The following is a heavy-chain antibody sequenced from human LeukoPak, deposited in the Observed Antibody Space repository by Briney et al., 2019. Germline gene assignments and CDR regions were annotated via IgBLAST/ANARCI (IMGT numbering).Heavy chain of an antibody. CDR1: GFTFSSYE. V-gene: IGHV3-48*03. J-gene: IGHJ6*03. CDR2: ISSSGSTI. Sequence: PGGSLRLSCAASGFTFSSYEMNWVRQAPGKGLEWVSYISSSGSTIYYADSVKGRFTISRDNAKNSLYPQMNSLRAEDTAVYYCARAPYTIFGAMDVWGKGTTVTVSS. CDR3: ARAPYTIFGAMDV. D-gene: IGHD3-3*01.